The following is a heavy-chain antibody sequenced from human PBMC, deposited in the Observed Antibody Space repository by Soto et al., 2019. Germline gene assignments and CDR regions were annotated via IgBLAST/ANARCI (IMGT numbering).Heavy chain of an antibody. CDR3: AHLSRLPFDY. D-gene: IGHD6-25*01. CDR2: TYWDDDK. Sequence: SGPTLVNPTQTLTLTCTFSGFSLSTSGVGVGWIRQPPGKALEWLALTYWDDDKRYSPSLTSRLTITKDTSKNQVVLTMTNMDPVDTAPYYCAHLSRLPFDYWGQGTLVTVSS. J-gene: IGHJ4*02. CDR1: GFSLSTSGVG. V-gene: IGHV2-5*02.